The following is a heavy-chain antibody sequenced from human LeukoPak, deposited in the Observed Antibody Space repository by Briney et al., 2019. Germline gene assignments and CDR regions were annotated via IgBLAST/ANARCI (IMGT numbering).Heavy chain of an antibody. D-gene: IGHD2-15*01. CDR3: ATDLQGGQFPIDY. J-gene: IGHJ4*02. Sequence: ASVKVSCKVSGYTLTELSMHWVRQAPGKGLEWMGGFDPEDGETIYAQKFQGRVTMTGDTSTDTAYMELSSLRSEDTAVYYCATDLQGGQFPIDYWGQGTLVTVPS. V-gene: IGHV1-24*01. CDR1: GYTLTELS. CDR2: FDPEDGET.